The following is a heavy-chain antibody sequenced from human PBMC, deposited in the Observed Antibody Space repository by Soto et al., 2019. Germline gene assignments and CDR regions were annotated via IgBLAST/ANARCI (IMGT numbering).Heavy chain of an antibody. J-gene: IGHJ5*02. V-gene: IGHV4-38-2*02. Sequence: SETLSLTCAVSGYSISTGDYWGWIRQAPGKGLEWIGSVYHTGNTYYNPSLESRVTISVDTSKNQLSLKLTSVTAADTAMYYCAKDGADGYNVNWFDPWGQGTLVTVSS. D-gene: IGHD5-12*01. CDR1: GYSISTGDY. CDR2: VYHTGNT. CDR3: AKDGADGYNVNWFDP.